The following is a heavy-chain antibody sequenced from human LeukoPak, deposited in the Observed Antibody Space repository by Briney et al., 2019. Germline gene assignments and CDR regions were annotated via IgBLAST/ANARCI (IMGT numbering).Heavy chain of an antibody. CDR2: INEDGSEK. CDR3: TRNER. Sequence: GGSLRLSCVASGFTFSTFWMGWVRQAPGRELEWVASINEDGSEKKYVESVKGRFMISRDNAKNSVYLEMNSLKVEDTAVYYCTRNERWGQGTLVTVSS. CDR1: GFTFSTFW. J-gene: IGHJ4*02. V-gene: IGHV3-7*03. D-gene: IGHD1-1*01.